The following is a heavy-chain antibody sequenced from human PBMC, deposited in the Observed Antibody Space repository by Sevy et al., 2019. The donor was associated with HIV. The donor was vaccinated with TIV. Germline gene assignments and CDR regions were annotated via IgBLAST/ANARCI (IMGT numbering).Heavy chain of an antibody. Sequence: GGSLRFSCAASGFTFSSYRMTWVRQAPGKGLEWVSCISSTSGYINYADSVKGRFTISRDNAKNLLYLQMDSLRAEDTAVYYCARAVVEISTWRSDYWGQGTLVTVSS. J-gene: IGHJ4*02. V-gene: IGHV3-21*01. D-gene: IGHD5-12*01. CDR2: ISSTSGYI. CDR1: GFTFSSYR. CDR3: ARAVVEISTWRSDY.